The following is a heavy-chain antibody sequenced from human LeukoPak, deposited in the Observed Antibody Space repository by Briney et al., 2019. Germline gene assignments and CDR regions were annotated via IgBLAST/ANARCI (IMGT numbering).Heavy chain of an antibody. J-gene: IGHJ4*02. Sequence: PGGSLRLSCAASGFTFSSYGMHWVRQAPGKGLEWVAFIRYDGSNKYYADSVKGRFTISRDNSKNTLYLQMNSLRAEDTAVYYCAKRVCDWYYFDYWGQGTLVTVSS. CDR2: IRYDGSNK. D-gene: IGHD5/OR15-5a*01. CDR1: GFTFSSYG. CDR3: AKRVCDWYYFDY. V-gene: IGHV3-30*02.